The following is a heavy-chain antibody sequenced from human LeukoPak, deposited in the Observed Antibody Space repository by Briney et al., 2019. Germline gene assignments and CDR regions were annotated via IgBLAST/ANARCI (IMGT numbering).Heavy chain of an antibody. V-gene: IGHV3-33*06. D-gene: IGHD1-26*01. CDR3: AKRSSGSPYYFDY. CDR2: IWYDGSNK. CDR1: GFTFSSYG. Sequence: PGRSLRLSCAASGFTFSSYGMHWVRQAPGKGLEWVAVIWYDGSNKYYADSVKGRFTISRDNSKNTVYLQMNSLRAEDTAVYYCAKRSSGSPYYFDYWGQGILVTVSS. J-gene: IGHJ4*02.